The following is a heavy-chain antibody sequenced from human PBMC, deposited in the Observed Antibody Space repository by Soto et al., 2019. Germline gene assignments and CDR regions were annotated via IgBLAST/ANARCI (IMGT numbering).Heavy chain of an antibody. CDR2: ISAYNGNT. J-gene: IGHJ5*02. CDR3: ARDPRGYCSGGSFSLFLGLFDP. D-gene: IGHD2-15*01. CDR1: GYTFTSYG. Sequence: QVQLEQSGAEVKKPGASVKVSCKASGYTFTSYGISWVRQAPGQGLEWMGWISAYNGNTNYAQKLQGRVTMTTDTSTSTADMELRGLGSDDTAVYYCARDPRGYCSGGSFSLFLGLFDPWGQGTLVTVSS. V-gene: IGHV1-18*01.